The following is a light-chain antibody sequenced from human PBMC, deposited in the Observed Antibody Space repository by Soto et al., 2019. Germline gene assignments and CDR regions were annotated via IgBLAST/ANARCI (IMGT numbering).Light chain of an antibody. V-gene: IGKV3-15*01. CDR1: QSISSN. CDR3: QQYNNWPYT. Sequence: EIVMTQSPATLSGSPGERATLSCRASQSISSNIAWYQQKPGQAPRLLIYGVSTGATTIPGRFSGSGSGTEFTLTISSLQSEDFAVYYCQQYNNWPYTFGQGTKLDIK. J-gene: IGKJ2*01. CDR2: GVS.